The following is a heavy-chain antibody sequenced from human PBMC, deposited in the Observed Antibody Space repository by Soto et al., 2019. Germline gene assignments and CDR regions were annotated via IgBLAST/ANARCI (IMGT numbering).Heavy chain of an antibody. CDR2: IWYDEINK. D-gene: IGHD4-17*01. Sequence: GGSLRLSCAASGFSFSGYGMHWVRQAPGKGLEWVAVIWYDEINKYYADSVKGRFTISRDNSKNTMYLQMNSLRAEDTAVYYCAKDSVTTQGIGANYFDYWGQGTLVTVSS. J-gene: IGHJ4*02. V-gene: IGHV3-33*06. CDR1: GFSFSGYG. CDR3: AKDSVTTQGIGANYFDY.